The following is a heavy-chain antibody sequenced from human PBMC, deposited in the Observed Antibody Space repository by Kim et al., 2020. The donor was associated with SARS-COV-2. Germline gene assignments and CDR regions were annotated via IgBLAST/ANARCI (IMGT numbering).Heavy chain of an antibody. CDR2: IYHSGSN. CDR1: GGSISSSNW. V-gene: IGHV4-4*02. Sequence: SETLSLTCAVSGGSISSSNWWWCVRQPPGRGLVWFGEIYHSGSNNYNPSLKSRVTISVDKSKNQFSLQLISVTAADTAVYYCARGVAMVRGVISYYWGQG. J-gene: IGHJ4*02. D-gene: IGHD3-10*01. CDR3: ARGVAMVRGVISYY.